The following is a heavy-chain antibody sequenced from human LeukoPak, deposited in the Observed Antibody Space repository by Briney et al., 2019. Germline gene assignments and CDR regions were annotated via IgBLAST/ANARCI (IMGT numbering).Heavy chain of an antibody. Sequence: PGGSLRLSCAASGFTFSSYAMSWVRQAPGKGLEWVSAISGSGGSTYYADSVKGRFTISRDNSKNTLYLQMNSLRAEDTAVYYCTVGGCSGGSCYEPRYYYYGMDVWGQGTTVTVSS. V-gene: IGHV3-23*01. J-gene: IGHJ6*02. CDR2: ISGSGGST. CDR3: TVGGCSGGSCYEPRYYYYGMDV. CDR1: GFTFSSYA. D-gene: IGHD2-15*01.